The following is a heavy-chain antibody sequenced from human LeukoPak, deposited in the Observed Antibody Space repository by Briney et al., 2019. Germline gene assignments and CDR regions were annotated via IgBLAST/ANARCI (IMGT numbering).Heavy chain of an antibody. CDR3: ARENYYGSGSSPGEFDY. D-gene: IGHD3-10*01. CDR2: ISSSDSRI. CDR1: GFPFSDYD. Sequence: GGSLRLSCAASGFPFSDYDMSWIRQAPGKGLEWVSYISSSDSRIYYADSVKDRFTISRDNTKNSLYLQMHSLRVEDTAVYYCARENYYGSGSSPGEFDYWGQGTLVTVSS. V-gene: IGHV3-11*01. J-gene: IGHJ4*02.